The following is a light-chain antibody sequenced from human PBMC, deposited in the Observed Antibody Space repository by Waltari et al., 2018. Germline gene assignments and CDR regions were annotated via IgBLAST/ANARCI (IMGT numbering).Light chain of an antibody. CDR1: QGISSY. J-gene: IGKJ3*01. CDR2: AAS. CDR3: QQYYSYPRVT. V-gene: IGKV1-8*01. Sequence: CRASQGISSYLAWYQQKPGKAPKLLIYAASTLQIGVPSSFSGSGSGTDFTLTISCLQSEDFATYYCQQYYSYPRVTFGPGTKVDIK.